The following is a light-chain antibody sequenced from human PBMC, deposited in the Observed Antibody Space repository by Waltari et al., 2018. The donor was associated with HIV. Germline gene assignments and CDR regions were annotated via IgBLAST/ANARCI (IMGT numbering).Light chain of an antibody. CDR3: QQYGTSRVT. Sequence: EIVLTQSPGTLSLSPGERATLSCRASQTVTSSYLAWYQLKPGQAPRPLISGASSSASGIPDRFSGSGSGTDFTLTISRLEPEDFAVYYCQQYGTSRVTFGQGTRLEIK. CDR2: GAS. V-gene: IGKV3-20*01. J-gene: IGKJ5*01. CDR1: QTVTSSY.